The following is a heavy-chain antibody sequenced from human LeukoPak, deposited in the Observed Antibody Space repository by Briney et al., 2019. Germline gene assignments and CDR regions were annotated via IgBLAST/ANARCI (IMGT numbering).Heavy chain of an antibody. CDR2: ISGSGGST. Sequence: PGGSLRLSCAASGFTFSTYAMSWVRQAPGKGLEWVSAISGSGGSTYYADSVKGRFTISRDNSKNTLYLQMNSLRAEDTAVYYCAKVAVIVVVTAAFDYWGQGTLVTVSS. D-gene: IGHD2-21*02. V-gene: IGHV3-23*01. CDR1: GFTFSTYA. CDR3: AKVAVIVVVTAAFDY. J-gene: IGHJ4*02.